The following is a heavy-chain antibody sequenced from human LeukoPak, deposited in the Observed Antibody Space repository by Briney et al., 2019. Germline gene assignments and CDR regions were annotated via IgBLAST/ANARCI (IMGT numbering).Heavy chain of an antibody. CDR1: GGSFSGYY. D-gene: IGHD3-16*02. Sequence: PSETLSLTCAVYGGSFSGYYWSWIRQPPGKGLEWIGEINHSGSTNYNPSLKSRVTISVDTSKNQFSLKLSSVTAADTAVYYCARDHYVWGSYRHFDYWDQGTLVTVSS. CDR3: ARDHYVWGSYRHFDY. J-gene: IGHJ4*02. CDR2: INHSGST. V-gene: IGHV4-34*01.